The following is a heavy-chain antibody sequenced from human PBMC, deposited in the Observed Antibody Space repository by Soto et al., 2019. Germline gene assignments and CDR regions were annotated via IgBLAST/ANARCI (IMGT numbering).Heavy chain of an antibody. D-gene: IGHD1-1*01. Sequence: EVQVLESGGGFVQPGGSLRLSCAASGFTFGEYAMTWVRQAPGKGLEWVSVFSAYGGNTYYADSVEGRFTVSGDNSKNTMYLQMNSVRAEDTAIYYCAKPIVRSTWETYDWYGMAVWGQGTTVIVSS. J-gene: IGHJ6*02. CDR3: AKPIVRSTWETYDWYGMAV. CDR1: GFTFGEYA. V-gene: IGHV3-23*01. CDR2: FSAYGGNT.